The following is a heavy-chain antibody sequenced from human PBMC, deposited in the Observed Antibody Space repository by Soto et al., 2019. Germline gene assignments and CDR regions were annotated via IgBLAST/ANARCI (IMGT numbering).Heavy chain of an antibody. V-gene: IGHV4-59*08. CDR3: ARHIDPNWFDP. CDR1: GGSISNYY. D-gene: IGHD2-15*01. Sequence: SETLSRTCTVPGGSISNYYWSCIRQPPGKGLEWIGYIFYSGYTNYNPSLKSRVTISVDTSNNQFSLKLNSVTAADTAIYYCARHIDPNWFDPWGQGTLVTVSS. CDR2: IFYSGYT. J-gene: IGHJ5*02.